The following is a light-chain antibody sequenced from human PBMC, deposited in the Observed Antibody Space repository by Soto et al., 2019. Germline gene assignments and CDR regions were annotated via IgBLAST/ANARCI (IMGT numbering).Light chain of an antibody. J-gene: IGLJ2*01. CDR3: QTWGTEGV. CDR1: SGHSSNV. Sequence: QSVLTQSPSASASLGASVKLTCTLSSGHSSNVIAWHQQQPEKGPRYLMKLYSDGSHSKGDGIPDRFSGSSSGAERYLTISSLQSEDEADYYCQTWGTEGVFGGGTKLTVL. CDR2: LYSDGSH. V-gene: IGLV4-69*02.